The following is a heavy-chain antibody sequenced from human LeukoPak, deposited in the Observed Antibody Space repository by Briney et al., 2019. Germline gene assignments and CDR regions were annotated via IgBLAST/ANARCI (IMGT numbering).Heavy chain of an antibody. CDR2: IIPIFGTT. CDR1: GGTFSSYA. Sequence: SVKVSCKASGGTFSSYAISWVRQAPGQGLEWMGGIIPIFGTTNYAQKFQGRVTITADESTSTAYMELTSLRSEDTAVYYCALVVPGAIYYYYYMDVWGKGTTVTVSS. CDR3: ALVVPGAIYYYYYMDV. V-gene: IGHV1-69*01. D-gene: IGHD2-2*01. J-gene: IGHJ6*03.